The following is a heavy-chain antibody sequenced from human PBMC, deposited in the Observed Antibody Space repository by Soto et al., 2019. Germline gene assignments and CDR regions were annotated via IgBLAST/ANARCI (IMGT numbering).Heavy chain of an antibody. CDR2: VSTSGRST. D-gene: IGHD2-15*01. J-gene: IGHJ4*02. CDR1: GFIFSEST. CDR3: VKQAHGLDGVAFDY. Sequence: GGSLRLSCSASGFIFSESTIYWVRQVPGKGMEAISAVSTSGRSTYYADSVKDRFTISRDNSKNTLFLQMGSLRPEDTAIYYCVKQAHGLDGVAFDYWGQGTQVTVSS. V-gene: IGHV3-64D*06.